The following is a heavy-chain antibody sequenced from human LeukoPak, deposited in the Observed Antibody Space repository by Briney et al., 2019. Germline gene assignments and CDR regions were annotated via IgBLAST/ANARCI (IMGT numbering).Heavy chain of an antibody. V-gene: IGHV4-30-2*01. D-gene: IGHD5-12*01. CDR3: ARDSQSGYDGYYFDY. CDR1: GGSISSGGYS. Sequence: SETLSLTCAVSGGSISSGGYSWSWIRQPPGKGLEWIGYIYHSGSTYYNPSLKSRVTISVDRSKNQFSLKLSSVTAADTAVYYCARDSQSGYDGYYFDYWGQGTLVTVSS. J-gene: IGHJ4*02. CDR2: IYHSGST.